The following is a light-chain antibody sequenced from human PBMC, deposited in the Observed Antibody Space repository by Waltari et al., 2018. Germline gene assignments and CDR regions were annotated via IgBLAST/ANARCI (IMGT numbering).Light chain of an antibody. CDR3: QQRSNWRGYT. CDR2: DAS. Sequence: EIVLTQSPATLSSSPGERATLPCRASQSVSSYLAWYQQKPGQAPRLLIYDASNRATGIPARFSGSGSGTDFTLTISSLEPEDFAVYYCQQRSNWRGYTFGQGTKLEIK. CDR1: QSVSSY. V-gene: IGKV3-11*01. J-gene: IGKJ2*01.